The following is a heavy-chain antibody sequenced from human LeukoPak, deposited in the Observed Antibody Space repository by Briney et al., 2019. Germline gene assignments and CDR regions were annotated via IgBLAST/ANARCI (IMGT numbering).Heavy chain of an antibody. CDR1: GFSFSVYE. D-gene: IGHD5-12*01. CDR2: ISSSGTTI. V-gene: IGHV3-48*03. Sequence: GGSLRLSCAASGFSFSVYEMHWVRQAPGKGLEWISDISSSGTTIYYADSVKGRFTISRDNAKNSLYLQMNSLRAEDTAVYYCATLTVATSSDYWGQGTLVTVSS. CDR3: ATLTVATSSDY. J-gene: IGHJ4*02.